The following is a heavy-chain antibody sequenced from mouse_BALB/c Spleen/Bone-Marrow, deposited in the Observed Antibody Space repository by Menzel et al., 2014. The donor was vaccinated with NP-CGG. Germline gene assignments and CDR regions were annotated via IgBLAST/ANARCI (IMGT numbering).Heavy chain of an antibody. CDR3: VRGIYYYGSNYKNSALDY. CDR1: GFTFNTFA. D-gene: IGHD1-1*01. J-gene: IGHJ4*01. Sequence: DVKLVESGGGLVQPKGLLKLSCAASGFTFNTFAMNWVRQAPGKGLEWVARIRSKSNNFATYYADSVKDRFTISRDDSQSMLYLQMNNLKTEDTAIYYCVRGIYYYGSNYKNSALDYWGQGTSVTVSS. CDR2: IRSKSNNFAT. V-gene: IGHV10-1*02.